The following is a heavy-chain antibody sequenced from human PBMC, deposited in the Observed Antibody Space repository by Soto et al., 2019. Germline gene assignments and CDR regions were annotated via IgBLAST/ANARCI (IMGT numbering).Heavy chain of an antibody. CDR3: AKGSIEYSASVDN. D-gene: IGHD5-12*01. CDR2: ISARGGSS. Sequence: VQLLESGGGLVQPGGSLRLSCAASGFSFSSYAMVWVRQAPGKGLKWVSVISARGGSSYFADSVKGRFTISRDNSKNVLSLEMNSLRAEDTAIYFCAKGSIEYSASVDNWGQGTLVLVSS. V-gene: IGHV3-23*01. J-gene: IGHJ4*02. CDR1: GFSFSSYA.